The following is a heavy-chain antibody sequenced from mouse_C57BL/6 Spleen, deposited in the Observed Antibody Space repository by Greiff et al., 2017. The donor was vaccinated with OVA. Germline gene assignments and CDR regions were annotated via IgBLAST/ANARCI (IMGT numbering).Heavy chain of an antibody. CDR2: IYPGDGDT. CDR3: ARSEGGLYFDV. V-gene: IGHV1-82*01. Sequence: QVQLQQSGPELVKPGASVKISCKASGYAFSSSWMNWVKQRPGKGLEWIGRIYPGDGDTNYNGKFKGKATLTADKSSSTAYMQLSSLTSEDSAVYFCARSEGGLYFDVWGTGTTVTVSS. J-gene: IGHJ1*03. CDR1: GYAFSSSW. D-gene: IGHD3-3*01.